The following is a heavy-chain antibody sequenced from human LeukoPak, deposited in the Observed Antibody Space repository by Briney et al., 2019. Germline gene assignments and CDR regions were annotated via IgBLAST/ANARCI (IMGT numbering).Heavy chain of an antibody. CDR1: GYSISSGYY. Sequence: SETLSLTCTVSGYSISSGYYWGWIRQPPGKGLEWIGSIYHSGSTYYNPSLKSRVTISVDTSKNQFSLKLSSVTAADTAVYYCARVFASSWPDGNWFDPWGQGTLVTVSS. J-gene: IGHJ5*02. CDR2: IYHSGST. D-gene: IGHD6-13*01. V-gene: IGHV4-38-2*02. CDR3: ARVFASSWPDGNWFDP.